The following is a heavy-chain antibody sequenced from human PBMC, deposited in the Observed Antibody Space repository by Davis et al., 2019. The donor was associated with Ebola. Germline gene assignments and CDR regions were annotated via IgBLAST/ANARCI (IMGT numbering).Heavy chain of an antibody. J-gene: IGHJ5*02. D-gene: IGHD2-15*01. Sequence: MPSETLSLTCTVSGGSIISSSSYWGWIRQPPRKGLEWIGSIYYSGITYYNPSLKSRVTISVDTSKNQFSLKLSSVTAADTAVYYCARHGSQGAAFDPWGQGTLVTVSS. CDR1: GGSIISSSSY. CDR3: ARHGSQGAAFDP. V-gene: IGHV4-39*01. CDR2: IYYSGIT.